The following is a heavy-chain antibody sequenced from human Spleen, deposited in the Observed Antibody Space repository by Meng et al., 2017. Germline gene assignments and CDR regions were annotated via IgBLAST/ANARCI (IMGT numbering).Heavy chain of an antibody. J-gene: IGHJ6*02. CDR3: AKARRSRGWTENYYGMDV. CDR1: GFPSSTYW. D-gene: IGHD6-19*01. V-gene: IGHV3-7*03. CDR2: IKEDGSVK. Sequence: GESLKISWAASGFPSSTYWMSWVRQSAGKGLEWVANIKEDGSVKYYMDSVKGRFTISRDNSKNTLYLQMDSLRAEDTALYQCAKARRSRGWTENYYGMDVWGQGTTVTVSS.